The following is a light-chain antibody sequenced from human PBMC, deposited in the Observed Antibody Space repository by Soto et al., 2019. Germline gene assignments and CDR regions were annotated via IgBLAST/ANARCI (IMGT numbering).Light chain of an antibody. J-gene: IGLJ3*02. Sequence: QSALTQPASVSGSPGQSITISCTGTSSDVGGYNYVSWYQHHPGKAPKLMISEVSNRPSGVSSRFSGSKSGNTASLTISGLQAEDEADYYRSSYTSSYTGVFGGGTKLTVL. CDR2: EVS. CDR1: SSDVGGYNY. CDR3: SSYTSSYTGV. V-gene: IGLV2-14*01.